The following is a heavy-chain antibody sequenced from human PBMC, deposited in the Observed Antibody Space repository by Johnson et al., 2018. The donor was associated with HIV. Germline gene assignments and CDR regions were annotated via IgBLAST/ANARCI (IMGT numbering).Heavy chain of an antibody. CDR2: IKEDGSEK. D-gene: IGHD5-24*01. Sequence: VQLVESGGGLVQPGGSLRLSCAASGFSFGDYWMTWVRQAPGKGLEWVANIKEDGSEKYYVDSVKGRFTISRDNAKNSLYLQMNSLRAEDTALYYCARGEMATTYHAAFDIWGQGTMVTVSS. V-gene: IGHV3-7*05. J-gene: IGHJ3*02. CDR1: GFSFGDYW. CDR3: ARGEMATTYHAAFDI.